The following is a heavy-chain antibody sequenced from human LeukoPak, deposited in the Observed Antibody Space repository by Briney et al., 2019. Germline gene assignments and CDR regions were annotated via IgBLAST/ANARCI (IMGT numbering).Heavy chain of an antibody. CDR1: GGSISDYY. Sequence: SGTLSLTCAVSGGSISDYYWSWVRQPPGKGLEWICYIYYSGSTNYNPSLKSRVPISVETSNNQFSLKRSSVTAADTAVYYGGGATSLGMTMITWGQGTLVTVSS. V-gene: IGHV4-59*01. J-gene: IGHJ4*02. CDR3: GGATSLGMTMIT. CDR2: IYYSGST. D-gene: IGHD3-22*01.